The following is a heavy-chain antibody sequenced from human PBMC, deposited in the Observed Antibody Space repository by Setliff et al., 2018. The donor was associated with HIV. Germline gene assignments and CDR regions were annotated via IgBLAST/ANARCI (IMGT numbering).Heavy chain of an antibody. D-gene: IGHD2-21*02. J-gene: IGHJ5*02. Sequence: NPSETLSLTCAVYGGSFSGYYSWIRQAPGKGLEWIGEVNHGGSTHHNASLKSRLTISIDTSKKQFSLKLTSVTAADAAVYYCARGGACGGDCPYNWLTPWGQGTLVTVSS. CDR2: VNHGGST. CDR3: ARGGACGGDCPYNWLTP. CDR1: GGSFSGYY. V-gene: IGHV4-34*01.